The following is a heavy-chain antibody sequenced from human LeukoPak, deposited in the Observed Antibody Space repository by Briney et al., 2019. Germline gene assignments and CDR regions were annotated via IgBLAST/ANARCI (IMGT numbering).Heavy chain of an antibody. Sequence: ASVTVSCKASGYTFTSYGISWVRQAPGQGLEWMGWISAYNGNTNYAQKLQGRVTMTTDTSTSTAYMELRSLRSDDTAVYYCARESWGWQWLVFSRNYYYYGMDVWGQGTTVTVSS. J-gene: IGHJ6*02. CDR3: ARESWGWQWLVFSRNYYYYGMDV. CDR2: ISAYNGNT. CDR1: GYTFTSYG. D-gene: IGHD6-19*01. V-gene: IGHV1-18*01.